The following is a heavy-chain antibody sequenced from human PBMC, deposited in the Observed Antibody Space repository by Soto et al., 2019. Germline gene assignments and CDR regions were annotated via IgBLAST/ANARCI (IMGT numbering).Heavy chain of an antibody. CDR2: ISGSGGST. V-gene: IGHV3-23*01. Sequence: GGSLRLSCAASGFTFSSYAMSWVRQASGKGLEWVSAISGSGGSTYYADSVKGRFTISRDNSKNTLYLQMNSLRAEDTAVYYCAKAPEYSSSWYAFDIWGQGTMVTVSS. CDR3: AKAPEYSSSWYAFDI. CDR1: GFTFSSYA. D-gene: IGHD6-13*01. J-gene: IGHJ3*02.